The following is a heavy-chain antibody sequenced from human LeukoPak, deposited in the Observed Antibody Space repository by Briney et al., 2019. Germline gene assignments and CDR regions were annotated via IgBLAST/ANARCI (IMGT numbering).Heavy chain of an antibody. Sequence: ASVKVSCKASGYTFTSYGISWVRQAPGQGLEWMGWINTNTGNPTYAQGFTGRFVFSLDTSVSTAYLQISSLKAEDTAVYYCAGTGSYDAFDIWGQGTMVTVSS. CDR1: GYTFTSYG. V-gene: IGHV7-4-1*02. D-gene: IGHD3-10*01. CDR3: AGTGSYDAFDI. J-gene: IGHJ3*02. CDR2: INTNTGNP.